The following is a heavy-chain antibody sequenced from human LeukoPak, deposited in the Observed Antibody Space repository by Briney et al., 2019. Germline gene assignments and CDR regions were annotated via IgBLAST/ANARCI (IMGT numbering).Heavy chain of an antibody. V-gene: IGHV3-7*03. CDR1: GFTFSSYW. CDR3: TRGAYCSGGRCPGPFDI. J-gene: IGHJ3*02. CDR2: IKQDGSEK. Sequence: GGSLRLSCAASGFTFSSYWMSWVRQAPGKGLEWVANIKQDGSEKYYVDSVKGRFTISRDNAKNSFYLQMNSLKTEDTAVYYCTRGAYCSGGRCPGPFDIWGQGTTVTVSS. D-gene: IGHD2-15*01.